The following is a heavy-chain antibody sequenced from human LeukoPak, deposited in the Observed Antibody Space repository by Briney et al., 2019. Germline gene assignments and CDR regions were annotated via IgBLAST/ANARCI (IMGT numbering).Heavy chain of an antibody. CDR3: ARAGSSSWYTWFDP. CDR1: GGSISSYY. Sequence: SETLSLTCTVSGGSISSYYWSWIRQPPGRGLEWIGYIYYSGSTNYNPSLKSRVTISVDTSKNQFSLKLSSVTAADTAVYYCARAGSSSWYTWFDPWGQGTLVTVSS. V-gene: IGHV4-59*01. J-gene: IGHJ5*02. CDR2: IYYSGST. D-gene: IGHD6-13*01.